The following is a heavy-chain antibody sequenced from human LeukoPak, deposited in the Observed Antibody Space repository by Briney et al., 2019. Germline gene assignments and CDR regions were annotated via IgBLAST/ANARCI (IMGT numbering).Heavy chain of an antibody. D-gene: IGHD3-10*01. CDR2: IKQDGGEI. CDR1: GFSFSTYW. J-gene: IGHJ4*02. Sequence: GGSLGLSCVTSGFSFSTYWMSWVRQAPGPGKGLEWVANIKQDGGEIYYVDSVKGRFTIARDNAKKSLYLQMNSLRVEDTAVYYCARDPGVLGYGSVYYFDYWGQGTLVTVSS. CDR3: ARDPGVLGYGSVYYFDY. V-gene: IGHV3-7*01.